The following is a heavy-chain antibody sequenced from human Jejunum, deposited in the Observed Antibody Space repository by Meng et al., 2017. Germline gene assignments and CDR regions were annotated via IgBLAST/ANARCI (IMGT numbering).Heavy chain of an antibody. Sequence: QVTVQGSRPGLGRPSGPLSLTWRVSGGSVSTTDWWSWVRQPPGKGLEWIGEISRSGRANYNPSLKGRVTISLDRSMNLFSLKLDSVTAADAAVYYCARDPRTNWASRFFDNWGQGTLVTVSS. CDR2: ISRSGRA. D-gene: IGHD1/OR15-1a*01. V-gene: IGHV4-4*02. CDR1: GGSVSTTDW. CDR3: ARDPRTNWASRFFDN. J-gene: IGHJ4*02.